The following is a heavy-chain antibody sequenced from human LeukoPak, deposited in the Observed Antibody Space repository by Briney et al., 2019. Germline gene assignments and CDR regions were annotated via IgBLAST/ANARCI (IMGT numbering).Heavy chain of an antibody. CDR1: GFTFSSYS. D-gene: IGHD6-13*01. J-gene: IGHJ6*02. CDR3: ARDLVAAGTDQDYYYGMDV. CDR2: ISSSSSYI. V-gene: IGHV3-21*01. Sequence: KPGGSLRLSCAASGFTFSSYSMNWVRQAPGKGLEWVSSISSSSSYIYYADSVKGRFTISRDNAKNSLYLQMNSLRAEDTAVYYCARDLVAAGTDQDYYYGMDVWGQGTTVTVSS.